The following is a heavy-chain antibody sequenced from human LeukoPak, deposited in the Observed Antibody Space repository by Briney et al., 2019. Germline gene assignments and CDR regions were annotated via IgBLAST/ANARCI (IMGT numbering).Heavy chain of an antibody. CDR3: ARGQGVTVIKVGKNWFDP. V-gene: IGHV4-4*02. Sequence: SGTLSLTCAVSGGSISSSNWWSWVRQPPGKGLEWIGEIYHSGSTNYNPSLKSRVTISVDKSKNQFSLKLSSVTAADTAVYYCARGQGVTVIKVGKNWFDPWSQGTQVIVSP. J-gene: IGHJ5*02. CDR2: IYHSGST. D-gene: IGHD3-22*01. CDR1: GGSISSSNW.